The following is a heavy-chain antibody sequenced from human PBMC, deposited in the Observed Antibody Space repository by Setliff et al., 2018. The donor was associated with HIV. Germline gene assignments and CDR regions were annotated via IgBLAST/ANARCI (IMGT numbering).Heavy chain of an antibody. Sequence: ASVKVSCKASGYTFTGYYMHWVRQAPGQGLEWMGWINPNSGGTNYAQKFQGRVTMTRDTSISTAYMELSRLRSDDTAVHYCARDVFAYYYGSGSYIDYWGQGTLVTVSS. V-gene: IGHV1-2*02. CDR1: GYTFTGYY. J-gene: IGHJ4*02. CDR3: ARDVFAYYYGSGSYIDY. D-gene: IGHD3-10*01. CDR2: INPNSGGT.